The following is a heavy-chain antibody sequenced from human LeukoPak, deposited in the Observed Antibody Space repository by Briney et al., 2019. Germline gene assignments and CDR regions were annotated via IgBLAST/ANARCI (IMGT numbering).Heavy chain of an antibody. Sequence: GGSLRLSCAASGFTFSSYEMNWVRQAPGKGLEWVSYISSSGSTIYYADSVKGRFTISRGNAKNSLYLQMNSLRAEDTAVYYCARRRGRIAFDFDYWGQGTLVTVSS. J-gene: IGHJ4*02. CDR1: GFTFSSYE. D-gene: IGHD3-16*02. V-gene: IGHV3-48*03. CDR3: ARRRGRIAFDFDY. CDR2: ISSSGSTI.